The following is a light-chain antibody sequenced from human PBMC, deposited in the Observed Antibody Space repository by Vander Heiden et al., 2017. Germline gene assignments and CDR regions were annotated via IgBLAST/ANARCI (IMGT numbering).Light chain of an antibody. V-gene: IGKV1-5*03. J-gene: IGKJ1*01. Sequence: DIQLTQSPSTLSASVGDRVTITCLSSQSISRWLARYQQKPGKAPELLIYKASSVESGVTLRISGSGSATEFTLTISSLQPDECATEYCQHDNSYSQTFGQGTKVXIK. CDR3: QHDNSYSQT. CDR1: QSISRW. CDR2: KAS.